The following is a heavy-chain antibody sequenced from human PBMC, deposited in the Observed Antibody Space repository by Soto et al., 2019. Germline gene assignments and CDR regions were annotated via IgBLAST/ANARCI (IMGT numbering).Heavy chain of an antibody. CDR2: ISGSGVST. CDR3: AKDLSWSGGPIDY. V-gene: IGHV3-23*01. D-gene: IGHD2-15*01. J-gene: IGHJ4*02. CDR1: GFAFDSYG. Sequence: GGSLRLSCAASGFAFDSYGMSWVRQAPGKGLEWVSTISGSGVSTSYADSVKGRFTISRDNSRNTLYLQMDSLRTEDTAVYYCAKDLSWSGGPIDYWGQGTLVTVSS.